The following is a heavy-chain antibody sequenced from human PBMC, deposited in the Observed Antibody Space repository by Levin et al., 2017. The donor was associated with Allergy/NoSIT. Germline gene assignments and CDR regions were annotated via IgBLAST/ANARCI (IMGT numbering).Heavy chain of an antibody. CDR1: GFTFSIYS. CDR3: ARDRDYAVSTACLGGVVRHYYYYGMDV. J-gene: IGHJ6*02. CDR2: IGSGSSTI. D-gene: IGHD3-3*01. V-gene: IGHV3-48*04. Sequence: QTGGSLRLSCAASGFTFSIYSMNWVRQAPGKGLEWVSYIGSGSSTIYYADSVKGRFTVSRDNAKNSLYLQMNSLRVEDTAIYYCARDRDYAVSTACLGGVVRHYYYYGMDVWGQGTTVTVSS.